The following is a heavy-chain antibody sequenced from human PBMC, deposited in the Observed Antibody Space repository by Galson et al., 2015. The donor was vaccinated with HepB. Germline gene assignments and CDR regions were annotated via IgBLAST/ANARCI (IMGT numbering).Heavy chain of an antibody. CDR2: INPNSGGT. V-gene: IGHV1-2*02. J-gene: IGHJ3*02. Sequence: SVKVSCKASGYTFTGYYMHWVRQAPGQGLEWMGWINPNSGGTNYAQKFQGRVTMTRDTSISTAYMELSRLRSDDTAVYYCARPTDFTDAFDIWGQGTMVTVSS. CDR1: GYTFTGYY. D-gene: IGHD3/OR15-3a*01. CDR3: ARPTDFTDAFDI.